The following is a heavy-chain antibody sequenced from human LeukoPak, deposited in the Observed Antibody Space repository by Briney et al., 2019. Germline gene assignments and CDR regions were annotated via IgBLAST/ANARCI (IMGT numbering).Heavy chain of an antibody. D-gene: IGHD6-19*01. V-gene: IGHV3-9*03. Sequence: GRSLRLSCAASGFTFDDYAMHWVRQAPGKGLEWVPGISWNSGSIGYADSVKGRFTISRDNAKNSLYLQMNSLRAEDMALYYCAKDMGSGWTEYGYWGQGTLVTVSS. CDR2: ISWNSGSI. CDR3: AKDMGSGWTEYGY. CDR1: GFTFDDYA. J-gene: IGHJ4*02.